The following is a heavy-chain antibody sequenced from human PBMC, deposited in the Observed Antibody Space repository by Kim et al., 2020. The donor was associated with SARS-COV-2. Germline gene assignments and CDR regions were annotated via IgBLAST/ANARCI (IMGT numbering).Heavy chain of an antibody. Sequence: GGSLRLSCAASGFSFSGHWMHWVRQVPGKGLVWVSRINGDGRSTTYADSVKGRLTISRDNAKNTLYLQMNSLRAEDTAVYYCVRGRDGSKYGPFDYWGQG. V-gene: IGHV3-74*03. CDR3: VRGRDGSKYGPFDY. CDR2: INGDGRST. CDR1: GFSFSGHW. D-gene: IGHD3-10*01. J-gene: IGHJ4*02.